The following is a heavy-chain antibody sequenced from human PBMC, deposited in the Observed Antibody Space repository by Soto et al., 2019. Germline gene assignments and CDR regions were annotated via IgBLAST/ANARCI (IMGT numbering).Heavy chain of an antibody. V-gene: IGHV4-59*01. J-gene: IGHJ4*02. CDR1: GGSISSYY. CDR2: IFYSGST. D-gene: IGHD2-8*01. CDR3: ARYNGYFDY. Sequence: QVQLQESGPGLVKHSETLSLTCTVSGGSISSYYWSWIRQPPGKGLEWIGYIFYSGSTNYNPSLKSRVTISVETSKNQFSLKLSSVTAADTAVYYCARYNGYFDYWGQGTLVTVSS.